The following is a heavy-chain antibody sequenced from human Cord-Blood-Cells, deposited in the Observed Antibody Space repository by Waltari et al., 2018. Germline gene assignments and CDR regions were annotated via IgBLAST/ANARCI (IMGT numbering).Heavy chain of an antibody. Sequence: QVQLVQSGAEVTKPASSVTVSCKASGGTFSSYAISVVRHAPGQWLEWMGGIIPIFGTANYAQKFQGRVTITADESTSTAYMELSSLRSEDTAVYYCARDPVSSGWFDYFDYWGQGTLVTVSS. CDR2: IIPIFGTA. J-gene: IGHJ4*02. V-gene: IGHV1-69*01. D-gene: IGHD6-19*01. CDR1: GGTFSSYA. CDR3: ARDPVSSGWFDYFDY.